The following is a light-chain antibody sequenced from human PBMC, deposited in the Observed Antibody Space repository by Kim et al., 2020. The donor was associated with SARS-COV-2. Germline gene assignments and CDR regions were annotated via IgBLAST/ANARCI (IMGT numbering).Light chain of an antibody. V-gene: IGKV1-39*01. CDR2: GAS. J-gene: IGKJ4*01. CDR1: QSISSY. Sequence: DIQMTQSPSSLSASVGDRVTITCRASQSISSYLNWYQQKPGKAPNLLIYGASSLQSGVPARFSGSGSGTDFTLTISSLQPEDFATYYGQQAFITLTFGGGTKVDIK. CDR3: QQAFITLT.